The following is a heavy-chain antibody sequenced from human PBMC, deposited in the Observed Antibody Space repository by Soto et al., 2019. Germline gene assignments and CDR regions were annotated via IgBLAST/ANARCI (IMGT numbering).Heavy chain of an antibody. Sequence: PSETLSLTCAVYGGSFSGYYWSWIRQPPGKGLEWIGEINHSGSSNYNPSLKSRVTISVDTSKNQFSLKLSSVTAADTAVYYCARTRRYYYGMDVWGQGTTVTVSS. CDR2: INHSGSS. V-gene: IGHV4-34*01. CDR1: GGSFSGYY. J-gene: IGHJ6*02. CDR3: ARTRRYYYGMDV.